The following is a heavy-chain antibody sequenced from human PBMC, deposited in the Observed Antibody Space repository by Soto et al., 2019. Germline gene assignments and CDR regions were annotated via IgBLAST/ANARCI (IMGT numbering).Heavy chain of an antibody. Sequence: EASVKVSCKASGGTFSSYAISWVRQAPGQGLEWMGGIIPIFGTANYAQKFQGRVTITADESTSTAYMELSSLRSEDTAVYYCARCRVRAAGTDWFDPWGQGTLVTVSS. CDR1: GGTFSSYA. CDR3: ARCRVRAAGTDWFDP. J-gene: IGHJ5*02. D-gene: IGHD6-13*01. V-gene: IGHV1-69*13. CDR2: IIPIFGTA.